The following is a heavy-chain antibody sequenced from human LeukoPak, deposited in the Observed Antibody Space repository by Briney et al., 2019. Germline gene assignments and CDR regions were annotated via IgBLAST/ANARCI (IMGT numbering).Heavy chain of an antibody. Sequence: ASVKVSCKASGYTFTGYYMHWVRQAPGQGLEWMGWINPNSGGTNYAQKFQGRVTMTRDTSISTAYMELSRLRSDDTAVYYCARDTPIAAAGTAFDPWGKGTLVTVSS. J-gene: IGHJ5*02. CDR1: GYTFTGYY. D-gene: IGHD6-13*01. V-gene: IGHV1-2*02. CDR2: INPNSGGT. CDR3: ARDTPIAAAGTAFDP.